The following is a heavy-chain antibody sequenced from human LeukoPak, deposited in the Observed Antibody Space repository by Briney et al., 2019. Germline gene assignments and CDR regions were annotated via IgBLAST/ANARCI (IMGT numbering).Heavy chain of an antibody. V-gene: IGHV3-53*04. Sequence: GGSLRLSCAASGLTLSSNYMSWGRQAPGKGLEWVSVIYSGESTYYADSVKGRFTISRHNSKNTLYLQMNSLRAEDTAVYYCAGTNYYDSSGYYRLDYWGQGTLVTVSS. CDR2: IYSGEST. CDR3: AGTNYYDSSGYYRLDY. CDR1: GLTLSSNY. J-gene: IGHJ4*02. D-gene: IGHD3-22*01.